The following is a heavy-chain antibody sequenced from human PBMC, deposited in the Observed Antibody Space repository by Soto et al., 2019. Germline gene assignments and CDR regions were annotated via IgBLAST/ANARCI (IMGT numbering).Heavy chain of an antibody. D-gene: IGHD4-4*01. CDR1: GFTFSSYA. CDR2: ISGSGAGT. CDR3: AKAPYGVTFPFDY. J-gene: IGHJ4*02. Sequence: EVQLLESGGGLVQPGGSLRLSCAASGFTFSSYAMSWVRQAPGKGLEWVSAISGSGAGTYYADSVKGRFTISRDNSKNTRYLQMNSLRAEDTAVYYCAKAPYGVTFPFDYWGQGTLVTVSS. V-gene: IGHV3-23*01.